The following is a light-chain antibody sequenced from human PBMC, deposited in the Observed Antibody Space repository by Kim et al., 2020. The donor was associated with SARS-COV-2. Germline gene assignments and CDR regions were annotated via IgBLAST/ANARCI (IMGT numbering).Light chain of an antibody. J-gene: IGLJ2*01. CDR1: SSNIGSNT. CDR2: KNN. CDR3: AAWDDSLNVE. V-gene: IGLV1-44*01. Sequence: PGQGVIVSCSGSSSNIGSNTVNWDQQLPGTAPRLLIYKNNQRPSGVPGRFSGSKSGTSASLAISGLQSEDEADYYCAAWDDSLNVELGGGTQLTVL.